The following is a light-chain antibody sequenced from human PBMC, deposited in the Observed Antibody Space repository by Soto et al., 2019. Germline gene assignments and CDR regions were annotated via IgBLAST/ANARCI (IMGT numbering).Light chain of an antibody. V-gene: IGLV1-47*02. CDR2: GNT. Sequence: QSVLSQPPSASGTPGQRVTISCSGTSSNIGRNYIYWYQRLPGTAPKLLIYGNTQRPSGVPDRFSGSKSGTSVSLAISGLRSEDEADYYCAGWDDSLRGYVFGTGTKVTVL. CDR1: SSNIGRNY. CDR3: AGWDDSLRGYV. J-gene: IGLJ1*01.